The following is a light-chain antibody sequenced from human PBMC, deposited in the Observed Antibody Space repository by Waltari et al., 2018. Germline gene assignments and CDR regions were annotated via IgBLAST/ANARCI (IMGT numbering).Light chain of an antibody. CDR2: AAS. Sequence: DIQMTQSPSSLSASVGARVPITCRASQSISNYLSWYQQKPGKAPNLLIYAASSFQSGVPSRFSGSGSGTDFTLTISSLQPEDFATYYCQQSYISLTFGQGAKVEIK. V-gene: IGKV1-39*01. CDR1: QSISNY. CDR3: QQSYISLT. J-gene: IGKJ1*01.